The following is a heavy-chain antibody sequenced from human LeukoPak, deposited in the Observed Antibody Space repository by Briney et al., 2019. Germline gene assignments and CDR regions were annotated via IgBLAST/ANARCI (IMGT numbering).Heavy chain of an antibody. V-gene: IGHV3-23*01. D-gene: IGHD3-3*01. CDR3: ARDDAFWSGYFDY. CDR2: IFPSGGEI. J-gene: IGHJ4*02. Sequence: PGGSLRLSCAASGFTFSTFAMIWVRQPPGKGLEWVSSIFPSGGEIHYADSVGGRFTISRDNSKSTLYLQMNSLRAEDTAVYYCARDDAFWSGYFDYWGQGTLVTVSS. CDR1: GFTFSTFA.